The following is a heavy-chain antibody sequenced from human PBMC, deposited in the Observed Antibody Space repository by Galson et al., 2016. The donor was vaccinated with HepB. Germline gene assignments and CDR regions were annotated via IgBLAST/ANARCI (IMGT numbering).Heavy chain of an antibody. Sequence: SVKVSCKASGGTFSSYTISWVRQAPGQGLEWMGGIIPIFGTTNYAQKFQSRVTITADNSTSTAYMELSSLRSEDTAVYNCASASFIEYRKTRSEDAFDIWGQGTMVTVSS. D-gene: IGHD2/OR15-2a*01. J-gene: IGHJ3*02. CDR3: ASASFIEYRKTRSEDAFDI. V-gene: IGHV1-69*06. CDR1: GGTFSSYT. CDR2: IIPIFGTT.